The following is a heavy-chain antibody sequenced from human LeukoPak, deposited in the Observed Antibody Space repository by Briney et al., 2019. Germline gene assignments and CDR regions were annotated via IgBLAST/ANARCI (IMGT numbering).Heavy chain of an antibody. J-gene: IGHJ4*02. D-gene: IGHD1-26*01. CDR1: GFTFSNYG. V-gene: IGHV3-33*06. CDR3: AKDGGYVRPMKFDY. CDR2: IWYDGSNK. Sequence: AGGSLRLSCATSGFTFSNYGMHWVRQAPGKGLEWVAVIWYDGSNKYYADSVKGRFTISRDNSKNTLYLQMNSLRAEDTAVYYCAKDGGYVRPMKFDYWGQGTLVTVSS.